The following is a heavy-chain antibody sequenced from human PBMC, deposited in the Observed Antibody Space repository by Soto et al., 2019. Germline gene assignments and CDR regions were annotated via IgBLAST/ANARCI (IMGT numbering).Heavy chain of an antibody. Sequence: GGSLRLSCAASGFTFSSYGMHWVRQAPGKGLEWVAVIWYDGSNKYYADSVKGRFTISRDNSKNTLYLQMNSLRAEDTAVYYCAREGMRGNFGVVINYYYGMDVWGQGTTVTVSS. CDR2: IWYDGSNK. J-gene: IGHJ6*02. V-gene: IGHV3-33*01. D-gene: IGHD3-3*01. CDR1: GFTFSSYG. CDR3: AREGMRGNFGVVINYYYGMDV.